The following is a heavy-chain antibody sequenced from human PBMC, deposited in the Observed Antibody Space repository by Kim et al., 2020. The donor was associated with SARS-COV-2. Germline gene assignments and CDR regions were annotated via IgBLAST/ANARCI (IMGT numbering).Heavy chain of an antibody. D-gene: IGHD4-4*01. Sequence: SETLSLTCTVSGGSISSSSYYWGWIRQPPGKGLEWIGSIYYSGSTYYNPSLKSRVTISVDTSKNQFSLKLSSVTAADTAVYYCARQYSNYDNWFDPWGQGTLVTVSS. CDR1: GGSISSSSYY. CDR3: ARQYSNYDNWFDP. CDR2: IYYSGST. J-gene: IGHJ5*02. V-gene: IGHV4-39*01.